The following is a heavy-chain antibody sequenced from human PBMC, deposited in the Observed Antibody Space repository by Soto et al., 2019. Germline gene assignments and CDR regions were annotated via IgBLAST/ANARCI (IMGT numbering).Heavy chain of an antibody. J-gene: IGHJ4*02. CDR1: VFTFSSYA. D-gene: IGHD3-10*01. V-gene: IGHV3-23*01. CDR2: ISGSGGST. Sequence: PWGALRLSCAASVFTFSSYAMSWVRQAPGKGLEWVSAISGSGGSTYYADSVKGRFTISRDNSKNTLYLQMNSLRAEDTAVYYCAKDAELLWFGEPLDYWGQGTLVTVSS. CDR3: AKDAELLWFGEPLDY.